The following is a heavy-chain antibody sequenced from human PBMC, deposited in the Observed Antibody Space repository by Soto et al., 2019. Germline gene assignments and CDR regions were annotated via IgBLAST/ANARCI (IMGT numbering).Heavy chain of an antibody. CDR1: GYTFTLYT. V-gene: IGHV1-3*04. J-gene: IGHJ4*02. CDR3: AKLGGGYIFGPYLDF. D-gene: IGHD5-18*01. Sequence: QVQIVQSGAEVKKPGASVKVSCKTSGYTFTLYTIHWVRQAPGQRLEGMGWINTGNGNTKYSQRFQGRLTMSRDTSASTAYMELSSLTSEDTAVYYCAKLGGGYIFGPYLDFWGQGTLVTVSS. CDR2: INTGNGNT.